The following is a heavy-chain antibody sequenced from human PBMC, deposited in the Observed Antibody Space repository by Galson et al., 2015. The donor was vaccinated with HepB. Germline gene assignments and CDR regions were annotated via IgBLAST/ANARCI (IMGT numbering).Heavy chain of an antibody. CDR1: GFTFSSYG. CDR3: ARVAPYCGGDCHNDY. CDR2: IWYDGSNK. V-gene: IGHV3-33*01. D-gene: IGHD2-21*01. Sequence: SLRLSCAASGFTFSSYGMHWVRQAPGKGLEWVAVIWYDGSNKYYADSVKGRFTISRDNSKNTLYLQMNSLRAEDTAVYYCARVAPYCGGDCHNDYWGQGTLVTVSS. J-gene: IGHJ4*02.